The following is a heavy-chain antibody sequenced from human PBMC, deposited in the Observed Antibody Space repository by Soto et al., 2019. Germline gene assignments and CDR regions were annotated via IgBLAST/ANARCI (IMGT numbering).Heavy chain of an antibody. D-gene: IGHD2-21*02. CDR2: ISSSSDNI. Sequence: HPWGSLRLSCVASGFRFSDHSMTWVRQSPGKGLQWIAYISSSSDNIYYAESVRGRFTVSRDNAKNALFLEMNSLRDDDTATYYCARLPKGSLVTAWGQGTRVTVSS. CDR1: GFRFSDHS. V-gene: IGHV3-48*02. J-gene: IGHJ4*02. CDR3: ARLPKGSLVTA.